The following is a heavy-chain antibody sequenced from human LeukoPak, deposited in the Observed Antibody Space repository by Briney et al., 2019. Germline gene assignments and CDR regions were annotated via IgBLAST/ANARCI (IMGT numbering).Heavy chain of an antibody. CDR3: ARAPPPRYYYMDV. J-gene: IGHJ6*03. Sequence: ASVKVSCKASGYTFTGYYMHWVRQAPGQGLEWMGWINPNSGGTNYAQKFQGRVTMTRDTSISTAYMELSRLRSDDTAVYYCARAPPPRYYYMDVWGKGNTVTVSS. CDR1: GYTFTGYY. CDR2: INPNSGGT. V-gene: IGHV1-2*02.